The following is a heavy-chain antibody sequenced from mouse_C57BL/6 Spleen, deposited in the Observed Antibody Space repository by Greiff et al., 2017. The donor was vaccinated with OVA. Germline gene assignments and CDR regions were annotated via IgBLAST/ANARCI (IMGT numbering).Heavy chain of an antibody. Sequence: VQLQQSGPGLVKPSQSLSLTCSVTGYSITSGYYWNWIRQFPGNKLEWMGYISYDGSNNYNPSLKNRISITRDTSKNQFFLKLNSVTTEDTATYYCASGDYYGSSPDYWGQGTTLTVSS. D-gene: IGHD1-1*01. J-gene: IGHJ2*01. CDR2: ISYDGSN. CDR3: ASGDYYGSSPDY. V-gene: IGHV3-6*01. CDR1: GYSITSGYY.